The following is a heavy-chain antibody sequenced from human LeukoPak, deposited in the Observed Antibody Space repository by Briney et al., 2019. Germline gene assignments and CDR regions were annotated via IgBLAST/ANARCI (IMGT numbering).Heavy chain of an antibody. J-gene: IGHJ6*02. CDR2: MSSSGSTK. V-gene: IGHV3-48*03. Sequence: GGSLRLSCAASGFNLGSYEMNWVRQAPGKGLEWVSYMSSSGSTKYYADSVEGRFTISRDNAKNSLYLQMNSLRAEETAVYYCARIGEFRVGSHYYGMDVWGQGTTVTVSS. CDR1: GFNLGSYE. D-gene: IGHD3-10*01. CDR3: ARIGEFRVGSHYYGMDV.